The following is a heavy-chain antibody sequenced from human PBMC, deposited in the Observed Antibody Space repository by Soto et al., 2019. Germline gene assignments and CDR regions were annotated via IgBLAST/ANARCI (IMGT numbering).Heavy chain of an antibody. CDR2: ISSSGSTI. Sequence: SLRLSCAASGFTFSSYEMNWVRQAPGKGLEWVSYISSSGSTIYYADSVKGRFTISRDNAKNSLYLQMNSLRAEDTAVYYCARKYCSSTSCRLDYWGQGTLVTVSS. CDR1: GFTFSSYE. J-gene: IGHJ4*02. CDR3: ARKYCSSTSCRLDY. D-gene: IGHD2-2*01. V-gene: IGHV3-48*03.